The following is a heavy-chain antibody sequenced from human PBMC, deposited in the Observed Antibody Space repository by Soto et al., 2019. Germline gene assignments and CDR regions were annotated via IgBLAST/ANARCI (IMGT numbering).Heavy chain of an antibody. Sequence: SETLSLTCAVDGGSFSGYYWTWIRQTPGTGLEWIGEINHSGSTNYNPSLKSRVTISVDTSKNQFSLKLTSVTAADTAVYYCARDKITALFDYWGQGTLVTGSS. D-gene: IGHD3-10*01. V-gene: IGHV4-34*01. CDR3: ARDKITALFDY. CDR1: GGSFSGYY. CDR2: INHSGST. J-gene: IGHJ4*02.